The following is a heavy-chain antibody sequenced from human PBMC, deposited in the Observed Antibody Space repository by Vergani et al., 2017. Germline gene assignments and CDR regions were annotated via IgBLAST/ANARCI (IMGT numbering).Heavy chain of an antibody. J-gene: IGHJ6*02. CDR3: ARDPDIVVVPAAPYYYYYYGMDV. D-gene: IGHD2-2*01. V-gene: IGHV1-18*04. CDR1: GYTFTSYG. Sequence: QVQLVQSGAEVKKPGASVKVSCKASGYTFTSYGISWVRQAPGQGLEWMGWISAYNGNTNYAQKLQGRGTMTTDTSTSTAYMERRILRSDDTAVYYCARDPDIVVVPAAPYYYYYYGMDVWGQGTTVTVSS. CDR2: ISAYNGNT.